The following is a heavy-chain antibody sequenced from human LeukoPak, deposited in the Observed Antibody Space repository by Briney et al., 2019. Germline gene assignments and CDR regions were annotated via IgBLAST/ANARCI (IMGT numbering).Heavy chain of an antibody. CDR2: FDPEDGET. CDR1: GYTLTELS. D-gene: IGHD3-16*01. CDR3: AREPGLARSTFFDY. V-gene: IGHV1-24*01. Sequence: ASVKVSCKVSGYTLTELSMHWVRQAPGKGLEWMGGFDPEDGETIYAQKFQGRVTMTEDTSTDTAYMELSSLRSEDTAFYYCAREPGLARSTFFDYWGQGTLVTVST. J-gene: IGHJ4*02.